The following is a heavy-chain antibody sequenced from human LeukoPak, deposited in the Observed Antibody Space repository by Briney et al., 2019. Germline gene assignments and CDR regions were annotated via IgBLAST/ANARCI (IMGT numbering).Heavy chain of an antibody. Sequence: SETLSLTCTVSGGSISSYYWSWIRQPPGKGLEWIGYIYYSGSTNYNPSLKSRVTISVDTSKNQFSLKLSSVTAADTAVYNCASSEGTVDAFDIWGQGTMVTVSS. CDR3: ASSEGTVDAFDI. D-gene: IGHD3-10*01. CDR1: GGSISSYY. CDR2: IYYSGST. V-gene: IGHV4-59*08. J-gene: IGHJ3*02.